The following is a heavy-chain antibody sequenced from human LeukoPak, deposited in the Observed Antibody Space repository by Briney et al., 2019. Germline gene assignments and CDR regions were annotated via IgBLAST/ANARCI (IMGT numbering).Heavy chain of an antibody. CDR2: IYYTGST. Sequence: SETLSLTCTVSGGSISSYYWSWIRQPPGKGLEWIGYIYYTGSTIYNPSLKSRVTISVDTSKNQFSLKLTSVTAADTAVYYCARRGVGYSSSPKEREPRAYYYYMDVWGKGTTVTVSS. CDR1: GGSISSYY. J-gene: IGHJ6*03. CDR3: ARRGVGYSSSPKEREPRAYYYYMDV. D-gene: IGHD6-6*01. V-gene: IGHV4-59*01.